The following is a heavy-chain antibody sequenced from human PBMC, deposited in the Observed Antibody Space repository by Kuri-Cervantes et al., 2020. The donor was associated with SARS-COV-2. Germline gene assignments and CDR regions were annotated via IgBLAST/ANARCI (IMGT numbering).Heavy chain of an antibody. CDR3: ARQMMSSITIFGVVITRNWFDP. CDR2: IYYSGST. J-gene: IGHJ5*02. V-gene: IGHV4-39*01. Sequence: SETLSLTCTVSGGSISSYYWGWIRQPPGKGLEWIGSIYYSGSTYYNPSLTSRVTISVDTSKNQFSLKLSSVTAADTAVYYCARQMMSSITIFGVVITRNWFDPWGQGTLVTVSS. D-gene: IGHD3-3*01. CDR1: GGSISSYY.